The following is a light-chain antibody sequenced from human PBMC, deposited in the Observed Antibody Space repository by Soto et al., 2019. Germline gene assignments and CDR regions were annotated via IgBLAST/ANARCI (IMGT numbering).Light chain of an antibody. CDR2: EAS. CDR3: KEYDTRFS. CDR1: QDVNNW. J-gene: IGKJ1*01. V-gene: IGKV1-5*03. Sequence: DRQMTQSPSTLSASVGDRVTITCRASQDVNNWLAWYQQKPGKAPKLLIYEASSLVTGVPSRFSGSGSGTEFTLTISSLQPDDFATYACKEYDTRFSFGPGTKVDIK.